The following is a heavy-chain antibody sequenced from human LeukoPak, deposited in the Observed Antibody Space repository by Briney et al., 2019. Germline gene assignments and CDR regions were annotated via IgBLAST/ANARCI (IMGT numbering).Heavy chain of an antibody. CDR2: VYYTGST. D-gene: IGHD5-24*01. CDR3: ARAGGMAYYYYHMDV. V-gene: IGHV4-39*07. CDR1: GGSINSTGHC. J-gene: IGHJ6*03. Sequence: SETLSLTCTVSGGSINSTGHCWAWLRQPPGKGLEWIGSVYYTGSTHKNPSLKSRVTMTVGTSKNQFSLKLSSVTAADTAICFCARAGGMAYYYYHMDVWGKGTTVTVSS.